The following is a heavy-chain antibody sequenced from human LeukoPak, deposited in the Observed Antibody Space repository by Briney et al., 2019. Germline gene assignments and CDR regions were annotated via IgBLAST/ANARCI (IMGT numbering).Heavy chain of an antibody. J-gene: IGHJ6*02. D-gene: IGHD1-20*01. V-gene: IGHV1-8*01. CDR1: GYTFTSYD. Sequence: ASVKVSCNASGYTFTSYDINWVRQATGQGLEWMGWMNPNSGNTGYAQKFQGRVTMTRNTSMSTAYMQLSSLRSEDTAVYYCARDLGRITGTAYYYYGMDVWGQGTTVTVSS. CDR3: ARDLGRITGTAYYYYGMDV. CDR2: MNPNSGNT.